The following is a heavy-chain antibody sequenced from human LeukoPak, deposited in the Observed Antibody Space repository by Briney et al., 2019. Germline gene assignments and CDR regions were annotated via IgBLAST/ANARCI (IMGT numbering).Heavy chain of an antibody. CDR3: ARGGSESYRNYYYMDV. CDR2: IYYSGST. Sequence: SETLSLTCTVSGGSISSYYWIWIRQPPGKGLEWIGYIYYSGSTNYNPSLKSRVTISVNTSKNQFSLNLSSVTTADTAVYYCARGGSESYRNYYYMDVWGKGTTVTVSS. J-gene: IGHJ6*03. CDR1: GGSISSYY. V-gene: IGHV4-59*01. D-gene: IGHD3-10*01.